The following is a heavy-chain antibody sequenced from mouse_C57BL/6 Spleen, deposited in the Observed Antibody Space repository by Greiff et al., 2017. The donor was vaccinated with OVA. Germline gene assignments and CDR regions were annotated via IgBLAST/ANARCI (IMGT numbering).Heavy chain of an antibody. J-gene: IGHJ1*03. CDR3: ARKTYDYDDWYFDV. Sequence: EVQLQQSGPELVKPGASVKISCKASGYSFTGYYMNWVKQSPEKSLEWIGEINPSTGGTTYNQKFKAKATLTVDKSSSTAYMQLKSLTSEDSAVYYCARKTYDYDDWYFDVWGTGTTVTVSS. CDR2: INPSTGGT. D-gene: IGHD2-4*01. CDR1: GYSFTGYY. V-gene: IGHV1-42*01.